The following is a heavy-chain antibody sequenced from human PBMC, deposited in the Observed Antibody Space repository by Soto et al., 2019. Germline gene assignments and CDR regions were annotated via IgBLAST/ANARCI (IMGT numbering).Heavy chain of an antibody. D-gene: IGHD6-6*01. J-gene: IGHJ4*02. CDR2: IWYDGSNK. Sequence: VQLVESGGGLIQPGGSLRLSCAASGFTFSSYGMHWVRQAPGKGLEWVAVIWYDGSNKYYADSVKGRFTISRDNSKNTLYLQMNSLRAEDTAVYYCARSRGPPGYSSSHPRFDYWGQGTLVTVSS. CDR3: ARSRGPPGYSSSHPRFDY. CDR1: GFTFSSYG. V-gene: IGHV3-33*08.